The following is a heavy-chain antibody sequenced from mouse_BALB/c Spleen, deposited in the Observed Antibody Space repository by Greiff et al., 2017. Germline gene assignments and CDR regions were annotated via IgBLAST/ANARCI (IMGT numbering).Heavy chain of an antibody. CDR3: KIYYDYDEDYYYAMDY. CDR1: GYTFTSYT. D-gene: IGHD2-4*01. V-gene: IGHV1-4*02. CDR2: INPSSGYT. J-gene: IGHJ4*01. Sequence: VQLQESAAELARPGASVKMSCKASGYTFTSYTMHWVKQRPGQGLEWIGYINPSSGYTEYNQKFKDKTTLTADKSSSTAYMQLNSLTSEDSAVYFCKIYYDYDEDYYYAMDYWGQGTSVTVSS.